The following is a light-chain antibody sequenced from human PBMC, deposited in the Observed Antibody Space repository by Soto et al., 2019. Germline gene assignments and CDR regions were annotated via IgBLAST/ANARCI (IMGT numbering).Light chain of an antibody. CDR1: QSVDID. V-gene: IGKV3-15*01. Sequence: EIVFTQAPGTLSVSPWERGTLSCRASQSVDIDLAWYAQAPGQAPRILIYGASTRDTEMRGRCRGRGAGAEFTLTISSLQSVDSPVYYCPQYRGLPRTFGLGTKVDI. CDR3: PQYRGLPRT. CDR2: GAS. J-gene: IGKJ1*01.